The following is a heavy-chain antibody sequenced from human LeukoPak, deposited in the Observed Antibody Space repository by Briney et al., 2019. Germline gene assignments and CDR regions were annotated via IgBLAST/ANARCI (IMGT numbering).Heavy chain of an antibody. V-gene: IGHV4-59*08. Sequence: PSETLSLTCTVSGGSISSYYWSWIRQPPGKGLEWIGYIYYSGSTNYNPSLKSRVTISVDTSKNQFSLKLSPVTAADTAVYYCARRDGDYPPDYWGQGTLVTVSS. D-gene: IGHD4-17*01. CDR3: ARRDGDYPPDY. CDR1: GGSISSYY. CDR2: IYYSGST. J-gene: IGHJ4*02.